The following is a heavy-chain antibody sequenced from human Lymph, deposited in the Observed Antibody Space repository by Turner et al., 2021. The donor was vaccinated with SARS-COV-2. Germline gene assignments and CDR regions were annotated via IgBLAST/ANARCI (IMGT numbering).Heavy chain of an antibody. J-gene: IGHJ5*02. V-gene: IGHV4-59*01. CDR2: IYYRGST. Sequence: QVQLQESGPRLAEPLETLSLTCTVSGGSMNSNYWSWIRQPPGKRLVWFGYIYYRGSTNYNPSLKSRVTNTVDTSKNQFSLRLTAATAAVTARYYCARGTVNSWIDPWGQGILVTVSS. CDR3: ARGTVNSWIDP. CDR1: GGSMNSNY. D-gene: IGHD2-21*02.